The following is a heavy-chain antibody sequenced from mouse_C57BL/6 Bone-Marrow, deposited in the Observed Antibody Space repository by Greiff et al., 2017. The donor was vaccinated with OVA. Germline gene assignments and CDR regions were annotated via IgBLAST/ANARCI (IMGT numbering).Heavy chain of an antibody. Sequence: EVQLQQSGPELVKPGASVKISCKASGYSFTGYYMNWVKQSPEKSLEWIGEINPSTGGTNYNQQVKAKTTLTVDKSSSTAYMQRKSLTSEDSAVYYCARYGGSSYEDYFDDWGQGTTRTVTS. J-gene: IGHJ2*01. CDR1: GYSFTGYY. CDR3: ARYGGSSYEDYFDD. V-gene: IGHV1-42*01. CDR2: INPSTGGT. D-gene: IGHD1-1*01.